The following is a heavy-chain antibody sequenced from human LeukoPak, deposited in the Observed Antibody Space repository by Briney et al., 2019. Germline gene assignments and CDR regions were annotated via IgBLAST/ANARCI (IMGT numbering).Heavy chain of an antibody. CDR3: ARGAGLRFLEWLSIRYNWFDP. CDR2: INHSGST. Sequence: PSETLSLTCAVYGGSFSGYYWSWIRRPPGKGLEWIGEINHSGSTNYNPSLKSRVTISVDTSKNQFSLKLSSVTAADTAVYYCARGAGLRFLEWLSIRYNWFDPWGQGTLVTVSS. D-gene: IGHD3-3*01. CDR1: GGSFSGYY. V-gene: IGHV4-34*01. J-gene: IGHJ5*02.